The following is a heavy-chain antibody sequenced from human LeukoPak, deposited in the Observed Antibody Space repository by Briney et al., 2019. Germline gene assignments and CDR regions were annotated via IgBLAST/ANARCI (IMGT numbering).Heavy chain of an antibody. CDR2: ISSSSSYI. V-gene: IGHV3-21*01. CDR1: GFTFSSYS. Sequence: GGSLRLSCAASGFTFSSYSMNWVRQAPGKGLEWVSSISSSSSYIYYADSVKGRFTISRDNAKNSLYLQMNSLRAEDTAVYYCARYFGGGETFDYWGQGTLVTVSS. J-gene: IGHJ4*02. CDR3: ARYFGGGETFDY. D-gene: IGHD3-9*01.